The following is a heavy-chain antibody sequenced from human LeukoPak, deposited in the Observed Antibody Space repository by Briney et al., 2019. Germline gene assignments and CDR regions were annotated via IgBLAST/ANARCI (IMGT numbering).Heavy chain of an antibody. CDR1: GFTVSSYS. CDR3: ARLRRHSDRSGFYYYYDN. CDR2: INTVASYI. Sequence: GWSLRLSCPAAGFTVSSYSFDWVRQAPGNGLEFVSSINTVASYIYYSDSVGGRFTISTDKADNSLWLQMNVLRTECSAAYYCARLRRHSDRSGFYYYYDNWPQGTLVRVS. J-gene: IGHJ4*02. V-gene: IGHV3-21*01. D-gene: IGHD3-22*01.